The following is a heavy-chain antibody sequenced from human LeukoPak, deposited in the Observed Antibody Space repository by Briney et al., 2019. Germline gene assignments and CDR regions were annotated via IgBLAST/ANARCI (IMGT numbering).Heavy chain of an antibody. J-gene: IGHJ6*02. Sequence: EASVKVSCKASGGTFSSYAISWVRQAPGQGLEWMGGIIPIFGTANYAQKFQGRVTITADESTSTAYMELGSLRSEDTAVYHCARIPVGYSGYDTYYYYGMDVWGQGTTVTVSS. CDR2: IIPIFGTA. CDR3: ARIPVGYSGYDTYYYYGMDV. CDR1: GGTFSSYA. V-gene: IGHV1-69*13. D-gene: IGHD5-12*01.